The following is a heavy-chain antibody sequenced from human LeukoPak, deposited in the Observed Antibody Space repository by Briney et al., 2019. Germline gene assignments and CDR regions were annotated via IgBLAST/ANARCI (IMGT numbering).Heavy chain of an antibody. Sequence: TLSLTCTVSGGSXSTYYWSWIRQPPGKGLEWIGYIYYGGSTNYNPSLKSRVTISVDTSKNQFSLKLSSVTAADTAMYYCARDGRIAVAGFYYYYGMDVWGQGTTVTVSS. J-gene: IGHJ6*02. CDR2: IYYGGST. CDR3: ARDGRIAVAGFYYYYGMDV. CDR1: GGSXSTYY. V-gene: IGHV4-59*01. D-gene: IGHD6-19*01.